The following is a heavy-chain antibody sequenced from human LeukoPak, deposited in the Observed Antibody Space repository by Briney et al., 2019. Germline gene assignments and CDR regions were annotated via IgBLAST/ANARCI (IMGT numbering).Heavy chain of an antibody. Sequence: SETLSLTCSVSGASFSSYYWGWIRQSPGKGLEWLGYISDTGKTDYNPSLKSRGTLSLDTSKNQFSLRLTSVTAADTAVYYCVTGCYGPFDNCGQGTLVTVSS. CDR1: GASFSSYY. CDR3: VTGCYGPFDN. V-gene: IGHV4-59*01. CDR2: ISDTGKT. J-gene: IGHJ4*02. D-gene: IGHD3-16*01.